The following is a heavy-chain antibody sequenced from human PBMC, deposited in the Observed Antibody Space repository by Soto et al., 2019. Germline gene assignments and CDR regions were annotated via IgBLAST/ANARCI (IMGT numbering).Heavy chain of an antibody. CDR1: GYAFTTYG. CDR2: ISAHNGNT. D-gene: IGHD1-1*01. J-gene: IGHJ4*02. Sequence: QVHLVQSGAEVNKPGASEKVSCQASGYAFTTYGITWVRQAPGQGLEWMGWISAHNGNTNYAQKLQGRVTVTRDTSTSTAYMELRSLRSDDTAVYYCARGRYGDYWGQGALVTVSS. V-gene: IGHV1-18*01. CDR3: ARGRYGDY.